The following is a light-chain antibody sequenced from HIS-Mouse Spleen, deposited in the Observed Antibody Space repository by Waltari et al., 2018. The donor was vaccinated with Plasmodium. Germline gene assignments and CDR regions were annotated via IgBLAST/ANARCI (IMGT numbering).Light chain of an antibody. CDR2: GAS. V-gene: IGKV3-15*01. CDR1: QCVSSN. Sequence: EIVMTQSPATLSVSPGERATISCRASQCVSSNFAWYQQKPGQAPRLLIYGASTRATGIPAMFSGSGSGTEFTLTISSLQSEDFAVYYCQQYNNWSFTFGPGTKVDIK. J-gene: IGKJ3*01. CDR3: QQYNNWSFT.